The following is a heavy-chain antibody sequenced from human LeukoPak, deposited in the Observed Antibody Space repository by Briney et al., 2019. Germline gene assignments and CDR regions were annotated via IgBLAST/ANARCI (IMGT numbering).Heavy chain of an antibody. Sequence: SETLSLTCAVSGVSLNGYYWGWIRQTPGKGLEWIGEINHSGRTNYNPSLKSRITISADTPKNQLSLDLRSLTAAVTPVYYCPRAYYSTSWFPHWGQGALVTVSS. V-gene: IGHV4-34*01. J-gene: IGHJ5*02. CDR1: GVSLNGYY. CDR3: PRAYYSTSWFPH. CDR2: INHSGRT. D-gene: IGHD3-10*01.